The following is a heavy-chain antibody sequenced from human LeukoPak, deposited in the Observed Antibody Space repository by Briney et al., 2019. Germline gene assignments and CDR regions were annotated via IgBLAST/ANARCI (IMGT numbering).Heavy chain of an antibody. Sequence: SGGALRLSCGASGFTFSSYWIRWVPRAPGKVEDSVANINPDGTEKYYVESVKARFTISSNNSKNSLYLQMNSLRAEDTAVYYCARDHGWFDPWGQGTLVTVSS. J-gene: IGHJ5*02. CDR3: ARDHGWFDP. CDR1: GFTFSSYW. CDR2: INPDGTEK. V-gene: IGHV3-7*01.